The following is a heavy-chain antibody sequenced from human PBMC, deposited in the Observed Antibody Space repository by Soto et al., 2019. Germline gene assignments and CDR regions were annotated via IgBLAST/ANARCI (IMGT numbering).Heavy chain of an antibody. D-gene: IGHD2-2*01. CDR2: INPGSGDT. CDR3: ARDVAYLRVPPALSAGMDV. CDR1: GYTFTGYY. V-gene: IGHV1-2*02. Sequence: ASVKVSCKASGYTFTGYYLHWVRQAPGQGLEWMGWINPGSGDTNYAQNFQDRVTMIRDTSISTAYLELSRLRSDDTAVYYCARDVAYLRVPPALSAGMDVWRQRTTVTVSS. J-gene: IGHJ6*01.